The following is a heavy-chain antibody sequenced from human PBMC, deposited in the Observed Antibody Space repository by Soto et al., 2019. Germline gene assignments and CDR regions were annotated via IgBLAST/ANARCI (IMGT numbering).Heavy chain of an antibody. Sequence: QVQLVQSGAEVKKPGASVKVSCKASGYTFTSYAMHWVRQAPGQRLEWMGWINAGNGNTKYSQKFQGRVTITRDTSASTAYMELSSLRSEDTAVYYCAIAEFRYFDWLFKSFDYWGQGTLVTVSS. J-gene: IGHJ4*02. V-gene: IGHV1-3*01. D-gene: IGHD3-9*01. CDR3: AIAEFRYFDWLFKSFDY. CDR1: GYTFTSYA. CDR2: INAGNGNT.